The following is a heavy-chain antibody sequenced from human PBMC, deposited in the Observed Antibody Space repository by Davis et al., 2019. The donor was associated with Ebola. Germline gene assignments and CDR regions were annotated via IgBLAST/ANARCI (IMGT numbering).Heavy chain of an antibody. Sequence: ASVKVSCKASGYTFTGYYMHWVRQAPGQGLEWMGWINPNSGGTNYAQKFQGWVTMTRDTSISTAYMELSRLRSDDTAVYYCAREVGSYLYYSDYWGQGTLVTVSS. J-gene: IGHJ4*02. V-gene: IGHV1-2*04. CDR2: INPNSGGT. CDR3: AREVGSYLYYSDY. CDR1: GYTFTGYY. D-gene: IGHD1-26*01.